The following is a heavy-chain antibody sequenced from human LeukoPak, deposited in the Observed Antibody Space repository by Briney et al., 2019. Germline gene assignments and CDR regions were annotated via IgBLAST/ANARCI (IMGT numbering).Heavy chain of an antibody. CDR2: ISAYNGNT. V-gene: IGHV1-18*01. CDR1: GYTFTSYG. D-gene: IGHD3-16*02. J-gene: IGHJ4*02. Sequence: GASVKVSCKASGYTFTSYGISWVRQAPGQGLEWMGWISAYNGNTNYAQKLQGRVTMTTDTSTSTAYMELRSLRSDGTAVYYCAREKENYDYVWGSYRSFDYWGQGTLVTVSS. CDR3: AREKENYDYVWGSYRSFDY.